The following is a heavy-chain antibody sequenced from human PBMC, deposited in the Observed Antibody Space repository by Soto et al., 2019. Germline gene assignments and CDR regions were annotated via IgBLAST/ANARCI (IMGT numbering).Heavy chain of an antibody. CDR3: ARVTSEDLITISGVVIGTSDV. Sequence: QVQLQESGPGLVKPSQTLSLTCTVSGGSIRSTRYYWSWIRQHPGKGLEWIAYIYHSGSTYYNPSRKRRVAVSVATSSNESSLSLSSVTAADTAVYYCARVTSEDLITISGVVIGTSDVWGQGIMVTVSS. V-gene: IGHV4-31*03. J-gene: IGHJ6*02. CDR2: IYHSGST. D-gene: IGHD3-3*01. CDR1: GGSIRSTRYY.